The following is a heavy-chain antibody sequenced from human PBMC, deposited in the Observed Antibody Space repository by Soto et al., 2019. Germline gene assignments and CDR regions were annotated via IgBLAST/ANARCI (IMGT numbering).Heavy chain of an antibody. CDR1: GFTFSSYA. J-gene: IGHJ5*02. D-gene: IGHD4-17*01. CDR3: ARDQSATVITSTHCDP. Sequence: GGSLRLSCAASGFTFSSYAMSWVRQAPGKGPEWVSLVDSSSRTYYTDSVKGRFTVSRDNSENTVYLQMNSLRAEDTAVYYCARDQSATVITSTHCDPWGQGTLVTVSS. V-gene: IGHV3-23*01. CDR2: VDSSSRT.